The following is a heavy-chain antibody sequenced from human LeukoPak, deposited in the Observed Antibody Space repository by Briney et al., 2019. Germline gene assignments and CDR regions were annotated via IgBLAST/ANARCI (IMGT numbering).Heavy chain of an antibody. CDR2: ISNNGGYT. V-gene: IGHV3-23*01. Sequence: PGGSLRLSCAASGFTFSSSAMSWVRQAPGKGLEWVSAISNNGGYTYYADSVQGRFTISRDNSKSTLCLQMNSLRAEDTAVYYCAKGEIQLWSTVDYWGQGTLVTVSS. CDR3: AKGEIQLWSTVDY. CDR1: GFTFSSSA. D-gene: IGHD5-18*01. J-gene: IGHJ4*02.